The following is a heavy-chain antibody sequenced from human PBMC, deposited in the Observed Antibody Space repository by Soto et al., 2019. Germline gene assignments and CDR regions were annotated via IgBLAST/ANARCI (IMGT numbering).Heavy chain of an antibody. CDR3: ARAGARCGGDCYQDY. CDR1: RGTFSSYA. CDR2: IIPIFGTA. Sequence: SVKVSCKASRGTFSSYAISWVRQAPGQGLERMGGIIPIFGTANYAQKFQGRVTITADESTSTAYMELSSLRSEDTAVYYCARAGARCGGDCYQDYWGQGTLVTVSS. D-gene: IGHD2-21*02. V-gene: IGHV1-69*13. J-gene: IGHJ4*02.